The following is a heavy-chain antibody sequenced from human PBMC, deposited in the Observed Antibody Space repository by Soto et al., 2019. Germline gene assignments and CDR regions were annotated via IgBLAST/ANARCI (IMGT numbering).Heavy chain of an antibody. J-gene: IGHJ6*02. CDR3: ARDPGRGYSYGKGLYYYGMDV. V-gene: IGHV4-59*01. Sequence: PAETLSLTCTVSGASIRSTYWSWIRQSTGKGQEWIGYIYYSGTTNYNPSLKNRVTISVDTSKNQLSLKLSSVTAADTAVYYCARDPGRGYSYGKGLYYYGMDVWGQGTTVTVSS. CDR1: GASIRSTY. D-gene: IGHD5-18*01. CDR2: IYYSGTT.